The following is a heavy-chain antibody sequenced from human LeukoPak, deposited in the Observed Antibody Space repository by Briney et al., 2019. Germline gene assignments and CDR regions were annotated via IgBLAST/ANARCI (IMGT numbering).Heavy chain of an antibody. J-gene: IGHJ4*02. CDR2: IKQDGSEK. Sequence: GGSLRLSCAASGFTFSSYWLSWVRQAPGKGLECVANIKQDGSEKYYIDSVKGRFTISRDNAKNSLYLQMDSLRAEETAVYYCAKDRSTTVSNTLGSFDYWGQGTLVTVSS. V-gene: IGHV3-7*03. D-gene: IGHD4-11*01. CDR1: GFTFSSYW. CDR3: AKDRSTTVSNTLGSFDY.